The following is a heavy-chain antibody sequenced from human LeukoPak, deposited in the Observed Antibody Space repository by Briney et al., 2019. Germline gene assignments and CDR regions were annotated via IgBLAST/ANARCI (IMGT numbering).Heavy chain of an antibody. CDR2: ISGSGGST. Sequence: GGSLRLSCAASGFIFSSYAMSWVRQAPGKGLEWVSGISGSGGSTYNVDSVKGRFTISRDNSKNTLYLQMNSLRAEDTAVYYCATRTNYYDSSGYYGWGQGTLVTVSS. CDR1: GFIFSSYA. V-gene: IGHV3-23*01. J-gene: IGHJ4*02. D-gene: IGHD3-22*01. CDR3: ATRTNYYDSSGYYG.